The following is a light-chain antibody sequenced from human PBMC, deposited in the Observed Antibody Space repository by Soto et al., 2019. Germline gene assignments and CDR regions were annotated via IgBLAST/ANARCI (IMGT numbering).Light chain of an antibody. V-gene: IGKV3-20*01. CDR3: QQYGSSPT. J-gene: IGKJ5*01. CDR1: QSVSST. Sequence: EILLTQSPATLSVSPWERATLSCRASQSVSSTLAWHQPKPGQDPRRLIYAAYSRATGIPDRLSASWSGTHFTLTISRLEPEDFAVYYCQQYGSSPTFGEGTRLEIK. CDR2: AAY.